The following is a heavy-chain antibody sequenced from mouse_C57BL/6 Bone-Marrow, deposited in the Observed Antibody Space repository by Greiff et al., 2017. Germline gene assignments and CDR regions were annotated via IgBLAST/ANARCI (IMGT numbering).Heavy chain of an antibody. CDR1: GYTFTSYW. V-gene: IGHV1-53*01. CDR3: ARLDGGD. CDR2: INPYNGGT. Sequence: VQLQQPGAELVKPGASVKMSCKASGYTFTSYWMNWVKQRHGQGLEWIGDINPYNGGTNYNQKFKGKATLTVDKSSSTAYMKLSSLTSEDSAVYYWARLDGGDWGQGTTVTVSA. J-gene: IGHJ3*01. D-gene: IGHD1-2*01.